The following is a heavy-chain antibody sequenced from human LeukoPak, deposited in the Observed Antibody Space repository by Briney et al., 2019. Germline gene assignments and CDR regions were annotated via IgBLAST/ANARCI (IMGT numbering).Heavy chain of an antibody. CDR2: IYHSGST. CDR1: GGSISSGGYS. D-gene: IGHD3-9*01. Sequence: SETLSLTCAVSGGSISSGGYSWSWIRQPPGKGLEWIGYIYHSGSTYYNPSLKSRVTISVDRSKSQFSLKLSSVTAADTAVYYCAQTYYDILTGYYSDYWGQGTLVTVSS. V-gene: IGHV4-30-2*01. J-gene: IGHJ4*02. CDR3: AQTYYDILTGYYSDY.